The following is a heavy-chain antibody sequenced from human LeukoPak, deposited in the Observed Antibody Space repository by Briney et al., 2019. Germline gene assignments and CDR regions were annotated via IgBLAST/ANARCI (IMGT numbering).Heavy chain of an antibody. CDR3: ARATKERFGYYYMDV. Sequence: SETLSLTCTVSGGSISSSSYYWGWIRQPPGKGLEWIGSIYYSGSTYYNPSLKSRVTISVDTSKNQFSLKLSSVTAADTAVYYCARATKERFGYYYMDVWGKGTTVTISS. V-gene: IGHV4-39*07. CDR2: IYYSGST. J-gene: IGHJ6*03. D-gene: IGHD5-24*01. CDR1: GGSISSSSYY.